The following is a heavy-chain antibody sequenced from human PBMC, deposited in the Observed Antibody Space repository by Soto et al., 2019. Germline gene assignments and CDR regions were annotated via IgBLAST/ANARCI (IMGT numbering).Heavy chain of an antibody. V-gene: IGHV4-31*03. J-gene: IGHJ4*02. CDR3: ARDAPGAAPY. CDR2: INYRGTT. D-gene: IGHD6-13*01. Sequence: QVQLQESGPGLVKPSQTLSLTCTVSGGPIINGDTYLNWIRQHPEKGLEWMGYINYRGTTNYHPALKSRMLISIDTSKIQFALRLTSVTAADTAVYFCARDAPGAAPYWGQGTLVTVSS. CDR1: GGPIINGDTY.